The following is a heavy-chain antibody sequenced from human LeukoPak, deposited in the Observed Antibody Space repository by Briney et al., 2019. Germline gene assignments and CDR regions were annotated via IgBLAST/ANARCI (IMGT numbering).Heavy chain of an antibody. D-gene: IGHD3-10*01. CDR3: AKGGWVRGVITRSWFDP. V-gene: IGHV1-69*06. CDR1: GGTFSSYA. Sequence: ASVKVSCKASGGTFSSYAISWVRQAPGQGLEWMGGIIPIFGTANYAQKFQGRVTITADKSTSTAYMELSRLRSDDTAVYYCAKGGWVRGVITRSWFDPWGQGTLVTVSS. CDR2: IIPIFGTA. J-gene: IGHJ5*02.